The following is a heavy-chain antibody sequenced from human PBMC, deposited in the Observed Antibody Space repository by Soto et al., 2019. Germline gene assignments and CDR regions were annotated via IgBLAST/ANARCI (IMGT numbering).Heavy chain of an antibody. Sequence: EVQLVESGGGVVQPGGSLRLSCEVSGFTFSSHWMHWVHQAPGKGLVWVSYINSDGTTTTHADSVKGRFTISRDNAKNTLYLQMNSLRAEDTAVYYCARDVSYSMDVWGHGTTVTVSS. J-gene: IGHJ6*02. CDR1: GFTFSSHW. V-gene: IGHV3-74*01. CDR3: ARDVSYSMDV. CDR2: INSDGTTT.